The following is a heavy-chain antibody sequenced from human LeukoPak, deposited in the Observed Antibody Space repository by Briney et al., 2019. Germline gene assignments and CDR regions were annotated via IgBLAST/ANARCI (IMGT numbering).Heavy chain of an antibody. CDR2: ISSSGSTI. Sequence: GGSLRLSCEASGFTFSSYEMNWVRQAPGKGLEWVSYISSSGSTIYYADSVKGRFTISRDNAKNSLYLQMNSLRAEDTAVYYCASGMYYYDSSGYFDYWGQGTLVTVSS. V-gene: IGHV3-48*03. CDR1: GFTFSSYE. CDR3: ASGMYYYDSSGYFDY. J-gene: IGHJ4*02. D-gene: IGHD3-22*01.